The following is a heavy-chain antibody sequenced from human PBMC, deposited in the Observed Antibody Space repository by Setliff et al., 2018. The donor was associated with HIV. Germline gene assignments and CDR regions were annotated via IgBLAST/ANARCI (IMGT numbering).Heavy chain of an antibody. CDR1: GGSFSGYF. Sequence: KPSETLSLICAVYGGSFSGYFWTWIRQPPQKRLEWIGEINHGGDTNYNPSLKSRVTISVDPSKNQFSLKLSSVTAADTAMYYCARVGDFYEGSGHYSVLDAFDMWGQGTKVTVSS. J-gene: IGHJ3*02. V-gene: IGHV4-34*01. CDR3: ARVGDFYEGSGHYSVLDAFDM. CDR2: INHGGDT. D-gene: IGHD3-22*01.